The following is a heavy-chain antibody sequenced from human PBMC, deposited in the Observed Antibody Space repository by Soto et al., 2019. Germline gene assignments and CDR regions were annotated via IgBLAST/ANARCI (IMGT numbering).Heavy chain of an antibody. Sequence: GGSLRLSCAASGFTFSSYWMSWVRQAPGKGLEWVANIKQDGSEKYYVDSGKGRFTISRDNAKNSLYLQMNSLRAEDTAVYYCAKTGGYGSGSYFWDYWGQGTLVTVSS. V-gene: IGHV3-7*01. D-gene: IGHD3-10*01. CDR1: GFTFSSYW. J-gene: IGHJ4*02. CDR2: IKQDGSEK. CDR3: AKTGGYGSGSYFWDY.